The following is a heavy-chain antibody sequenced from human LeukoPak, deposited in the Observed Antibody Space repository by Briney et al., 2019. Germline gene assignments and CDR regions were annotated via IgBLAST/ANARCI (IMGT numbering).Heavy chain of an antibody. J-gene: IGHJ4*02. CDR1: GYTLSGYY. V-gene: IGHV1-2*02. CDR3: TRALGSDY. CDR2: INPNSGGT. D-gene: IGHD1-26*01. Sequence: GASVNVSCKASGYTLSGYYIHWVRQAPGQGLEWMGWINPNSGGTNYAQKFQGRVTMTRDTSISTSYMELSSLRSDDTAMYYCTRALGSDYWGQGTLVTVSS.